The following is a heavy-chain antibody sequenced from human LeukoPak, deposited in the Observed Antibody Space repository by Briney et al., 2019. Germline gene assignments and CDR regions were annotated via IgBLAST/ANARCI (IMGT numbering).Heavy chain of an antibody. V-gene: IGHV4-4*07. CDR1: GGSISSYY. CDR2: IYTSGST. D-gene: IGHD1-26*01. J-gene: IGHJ3*02. CDR3: ARAGNREGSYGAFDI. Sequence: SETLSLTCTVSGGSISSYYGSWIRQPAGKGLECIGRIYTSGSTNYNPSLKSRVTMSVDTSKNQFSLKVTSVTAAYTAVYYCARAGNREGSYGAFDIWGQGTMVTVSS.